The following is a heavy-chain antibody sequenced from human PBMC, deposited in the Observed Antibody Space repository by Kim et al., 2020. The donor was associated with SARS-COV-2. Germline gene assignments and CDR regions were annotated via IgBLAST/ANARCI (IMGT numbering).Heavy chain of an antibody. D-gene: IGHD6-13*01. CDR2: N. Sequence: NDYAVSVKSRITITPDTSKNQFSLQLNSVTPEDTAVYYCARDHGYSSSVWGQGTLVTVSS. V-gene: IGHV6-1*01. CDR3: ARDHGYSSSV. J-gene: IGHJ4*02.